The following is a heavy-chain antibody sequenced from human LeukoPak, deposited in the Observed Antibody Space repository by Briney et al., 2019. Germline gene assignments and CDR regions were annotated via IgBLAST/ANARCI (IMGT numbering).Heavy chain of an antibody. D-gene: IGHD5-12*01. V-gene: IGHV1-46*01. CDR2: INPSGGST. CDR1: GYTFTSYY. CDR3: ARGLTHKWLRTDYYYYVDV. J-gene: IGHJ6*03. Sequence: ASVKVSCKASGYTFTSYYMDWVRQAPGQGLEWMGIINPSGGSTSYAQKFQGRVTMTRDMSTSTVYMELSSLRSEDTAVYYCARGLTHKWLRTDYYYYVDVWGKGTTVTVSS.